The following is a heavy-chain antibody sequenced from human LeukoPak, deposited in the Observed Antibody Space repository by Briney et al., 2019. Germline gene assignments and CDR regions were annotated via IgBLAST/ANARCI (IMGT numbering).Heavy chain of an antibody. D-gene: IGHD6-13*01. J-gene: IGHJ4*02. CDR3: ARGPVSLGSSWPFDY. CDR1: GGSFSGYY. CDR2: INHSGST. Sequence: SETLSLTCAVYGGSFSGYYWSWIRQPPGKGLEWIGEINHSGSTNYNPSLKSRVTISVDTSKNQFSLKLSSVTAADTAVYYCARGPVSLGSSWPFDYWGQGTLVTVSS. V-gene: IGHV4-34*01.